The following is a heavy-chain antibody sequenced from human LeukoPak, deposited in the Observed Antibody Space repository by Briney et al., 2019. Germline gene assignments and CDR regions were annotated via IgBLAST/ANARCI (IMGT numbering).Heavy chain of an antibody. CDR2: IWYDGSNK. D-gene: IGHD3-22*01. V-gene: IGHV3-33*06. CDR3: AKEAFYDSSGYYGGYFDY. J-gene: IGHJ4*02. CDR1: GFTFSSYG. Sequence: GGSLRLSCAASGFTFSSYGMHWVRQAPGKGLEWVAVIWYDGSNKYYADSVKGRFTISRDNSKNTLYLQMNSLRAEDTAVYYCAKEAFYDSSGYYGGYFDYWGQGTLVTVSS.